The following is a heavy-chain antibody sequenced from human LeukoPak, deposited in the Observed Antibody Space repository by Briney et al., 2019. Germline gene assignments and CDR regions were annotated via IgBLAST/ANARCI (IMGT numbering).Heavy chain of an antibody. D-gene: IGHD3-16*02. Sequence: WIRQPPGKGLGWIGSVYYSGSTYYNPSLRSRVTISVDTSKNQFSLKLSSVTAADTAVYYCARAHYDYVWGTYHDAFDIWGQGTMVTVSS. V-gene: IGHV4-39*07. CDR3: ARAHYDYVWGTYHDAFDI. CDR2: VYYSGST. J-gene: IGHJ3*02.